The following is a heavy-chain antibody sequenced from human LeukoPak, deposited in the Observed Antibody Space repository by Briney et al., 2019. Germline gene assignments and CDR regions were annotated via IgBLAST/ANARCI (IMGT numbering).Heavy chain of an antibody. D-gene: IGHD3-16*01. V-gene: IGHV3-7*01. CDR3: TRRLDE. J-gene: IGHJ4*02. CDR1: GFSFNNDW. Sequence: GGSLRLSCATSGFSFNNDWMDWVRQAPGEGLEWVANINQGGSEKNCLDSVKGRFTISRDNAQNSLYLQMNGLRVEDTAVYYCTRRLDEWGQGTLVTVSS. CDR2: INQGGSEK.